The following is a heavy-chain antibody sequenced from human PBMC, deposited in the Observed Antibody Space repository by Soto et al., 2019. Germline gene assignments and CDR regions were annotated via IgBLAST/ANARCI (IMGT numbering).Heavy chain of an antibody. CDR1: GGSISSYY. D-gene: IGHD4-17*01. J-gene: IGHJ4*02. CDR2: IYYSGST. V-gene: IGHV4-59*01. CDR3: ARVSTVADY. Sequence: TVSGGSISSYYWSWIRQPPGKGLEWIGYIYYSGSTNYNPSLKSRVTISVDTSKNQFSLKLSSVTAADTAVYYCARVSTVADYWGQGTLVTVSS.